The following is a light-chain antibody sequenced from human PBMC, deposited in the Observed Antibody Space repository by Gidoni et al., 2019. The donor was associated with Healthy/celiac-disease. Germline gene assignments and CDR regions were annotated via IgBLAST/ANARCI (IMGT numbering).Light chain of an antibody. J-gene: IGKJ3*01. CDR1: QSVSSY. Sequence: EIVLTQSPATLSLSPGERATLSCRASQSVSSYLAWYQQKPGQAHRLLIYDASNRATGIPARFSGSGSGTDVTLTISSLEPEDFAVYYCQQRSNWPPFTFGPGTKVDIK. V-gene: IGKV3-11*01. CDR2: DAS. CDR3: QQRSNWPPFT.